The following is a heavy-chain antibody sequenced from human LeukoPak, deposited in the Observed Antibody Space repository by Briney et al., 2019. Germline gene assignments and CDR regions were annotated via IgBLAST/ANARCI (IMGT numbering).Heavy chain of an antibody. Sequence: GGSLRLSCAASGFTFASYGMSWVRQAPGKGLEWVSFITTNGGRTSYADSVGGRFTISRDNPRNTLYMQMNSLRDEDTAVYYCAIMHGYYDGTGYWVQWGHGTLVTVSS. J-gene: IGHJ4*03. CDR1: GFTFASYG. CDR2: ITTNGGRT. V-gene: IGHV3-23*01. D-gene: IGHD3-22*01. CDR3: AIMHGYYDGTGYWVQ.